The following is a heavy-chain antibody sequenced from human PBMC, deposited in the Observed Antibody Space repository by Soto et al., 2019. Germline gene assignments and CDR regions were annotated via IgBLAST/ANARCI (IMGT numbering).Heavy chain of an antibody. J-gene: IGHJ6*02. Sequence: GASVKVSCKACGDRYTSYYMHWVRQAPGQGLERMGIINPSGGSTSYAQKFQGRVTMTRDTSTSTVYMELSSLRSEDTAVYYCARDLQRWLPSVLLVYYGMDVWGQGTTVTVSS. CDR1: GDRYTSYY. CDR3: ARDLQRWLPSVLLVYYGMDV. D-gene: IGHD5-12*01. V-gene: IGHV1-46*01. CDR2: INPSGGST.